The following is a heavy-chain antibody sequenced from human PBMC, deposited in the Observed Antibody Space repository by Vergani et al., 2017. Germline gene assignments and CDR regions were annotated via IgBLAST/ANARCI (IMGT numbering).Heavy chain of an antibody. CDR2: ISSSSSYI. Sequence: EVQLVESGGGLVKPGGSLRLSCAASGFTFSSYSMNWDRQAPGKGLEWVSSISSSSSYIYYADSVKGRFTISRDNAKNSLYLQMNSLRAEDTAVYYCARDGRIDAEGTELDYWGQGTLVTVSS. V-gene: IGHV3-21*01. J-gene: IGHJ4*02. D-gene: IGHD1-14*01. CDR3: ARDGRIDAEGTELDY. CDR1: GFTFSSYS.